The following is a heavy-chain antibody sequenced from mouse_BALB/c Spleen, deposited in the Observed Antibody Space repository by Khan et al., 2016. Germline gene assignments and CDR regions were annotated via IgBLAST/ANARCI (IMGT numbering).Heavy chain of an antibody. CDR3: FSYDYDETFAY. CDR2: IDPANGNT. CDR1: GFNIKDTY. V-gene: IGHV14-3*02. Sequence: VQLQQSGAELVKPGASVKLSCTASGFNIKDTYMHWVKQRPEQGLEWIGRIDPANGNTKYDPKFQGKATITADTSSNTAYLQLSSLTSEDTADYYCFSYDYDETFAYWGQGTLVTVSA. J-gene: IGHJ3*01. D-gene: IGHD2-4*01.